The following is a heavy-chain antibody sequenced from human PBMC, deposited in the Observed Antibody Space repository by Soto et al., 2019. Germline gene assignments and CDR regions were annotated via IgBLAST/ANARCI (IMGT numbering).Heavy chain of an antibody. V-gene: IGHV1-24*01. J-gene: IGHJ4*02. CDR3: ATVTHSTAMGNYYCDS. Sequence: QVQLVQSGAEVKKPGASVKVSCKVSGYTLTELSMHWVRQAPGKGLEWMGGFDPEDGETIYEQKFQGRVTMTEDTSTDTAYMELSSLRSEDTAVYYCATVTHSTAMGNYYCDSSGQGTLVSVSS. D-gene: IGHD5-18*01. CDR2: FDPEDGET. CDR1: GYTLTELS.